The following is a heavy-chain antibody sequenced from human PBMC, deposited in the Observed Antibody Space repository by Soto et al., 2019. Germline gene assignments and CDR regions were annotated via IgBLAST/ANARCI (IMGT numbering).Heavy chain of an antibody. CDR3: AREVRYSGGSFYYYYYMDV. CDR2: TYYRSKWYN. Sequence: SQTLSLTCAISGDSVSSNSAAWNWIRQSPSRGLEWLGRTYYRSKWYNDYAVSVKSRITINPDTSKNQFSLKLSSVTAADTAVYYCAREVRYSGGSFYYYYYMDVWGKGTTVTVSS. CDR1: GDSVSSNSAA. V-gene: IGHV6-1*01. D-gene: IGHD2-15*01. J-gene: IGHJ6*03.